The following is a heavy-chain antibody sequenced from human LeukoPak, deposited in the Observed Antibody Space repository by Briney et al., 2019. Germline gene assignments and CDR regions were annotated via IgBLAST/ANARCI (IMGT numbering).Heavy chain of an antibody. V-gene: IGHV4-39*01. Sequence: PSETLSLTCTVSGGSISSSSYYWGWIRQPPGKGLEWIGSIYYSGSTYYNPSLKSRVTISVDTSKNQFSLKLSSVTAADTAVYYCARRVYCSGGSCPHNWFDPWGQGTLVTVSS. CDR1: GGSISSSSYY. CDR2: IYYSGST. D-gene: IGHD2-15*01. CDR3: ARRVYCSGGSCPHNWFDP. J-gene: IGHJ5*02.